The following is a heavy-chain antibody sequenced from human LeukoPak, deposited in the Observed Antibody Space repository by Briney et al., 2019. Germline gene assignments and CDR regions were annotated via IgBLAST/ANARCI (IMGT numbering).Heavy chain of an antibody. V-gene: IGHV1-69*13. D-gene: IGHD3-22*01. CDR1: GGTFSSYA. CDR2: IIPIFGTA. J-gene: IGHJ4*02. CDR3: ARGYYDSSGYPSFDY. Sequence: VASVKVSCKASGGTFSSYAISWVRQAPGQGLEWMGGIIPIFGTANYAQKFQGRVTITADESTSTAYMELSSLRSEDTAVYYCARGYYDSSGYPSFDYWGQGTLVTVSS.